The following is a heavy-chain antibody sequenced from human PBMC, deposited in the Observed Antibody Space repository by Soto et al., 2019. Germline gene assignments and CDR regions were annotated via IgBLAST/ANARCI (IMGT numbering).Heavy chain of an antibody. V-gene: IGHV4-39*01. CDR2: IYYSGST. Sequence: QLQLQESGPGLVKPSETLSLTCTVSGGSISSSSYYWGWIRQPPGKGLEWIGSIYYSGSTYYNPSLKRRVTIAVDTSKNQFSLKLSSVTAADTAVYYCARLRVVAATNWFDPWGQGTLVTVSS. D-gene: IGHD2-15*01. CDR3: ARLRVVAATNWFDP. J-gene: IGHJ5*02. CDR1: GGSISSSSYY.